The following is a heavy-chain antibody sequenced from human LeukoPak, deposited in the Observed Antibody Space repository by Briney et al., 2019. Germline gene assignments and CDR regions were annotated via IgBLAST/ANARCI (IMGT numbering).Heavy chain of an antibody. V-gene: IGHV3-7*01. CDR2: IKQDGSDK. Sequence: GGSLRLSCVASGFPFSSYWMSWVRQAPGKGLEWVANIKQDGSDKYYVDSVKGRFTISRDNAKNTLYLQMNSLRAEDTAVYYCAREGDGRGYYSVSFVYWGQGTLVTVSS. CDR1: GFPFSSYW. CDR3: AREGDGRGYYSVSFVY. D-gene: IGHD3-22*01. J-gene: IGHJ4*02.